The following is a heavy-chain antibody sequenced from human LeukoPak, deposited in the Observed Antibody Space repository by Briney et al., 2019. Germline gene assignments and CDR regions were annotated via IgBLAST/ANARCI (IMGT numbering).Heavy chain of an antibody. CDR1: GYTFTSYY. D-gene: IGHD6-19*01. CDR3: ASAGIAVAGNYYGMDV. J-gene: IGHJ6*02. V-gene: IGHV1-46*01. Sequence: GASVKVSCKASGYTFTSYYMDWVRQAPGQGLEWMGIINPSGGSTSYAQKFQGRVTMTRDTSTSTVYVELSSLRSEDTAVYYCASAGIAVAGNYYGMDVWGQGTTVTVSS. CDR2: INPSGGST.